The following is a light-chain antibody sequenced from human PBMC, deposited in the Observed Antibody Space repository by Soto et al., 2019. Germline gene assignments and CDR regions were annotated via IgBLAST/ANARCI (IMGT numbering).Light chain of an antibody. CDR2: DVS. CDR1: SSDVGGYNF. Sequence: QSALTQPASVSGSPGQSITISCTGTSSDVGGYNFVSWFQHHPGKAPKLMIYDVSYRPSGVSNRFSGSKSGNTASLTISGLQADDEADYYCSSYTGSSTLVVFGGGTKVTVL. J-gene: IGLJ2*01. V-gene: IGLV2-14*03. CDR3: SSYTGSSTLVV.